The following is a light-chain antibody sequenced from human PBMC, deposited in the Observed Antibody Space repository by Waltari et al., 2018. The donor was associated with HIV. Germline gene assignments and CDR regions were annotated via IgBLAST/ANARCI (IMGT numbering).Light chain of an antibody. V-gene: IGLV2-11*01. Sequence: QSALTQPRSVSGSPGQSVTISCTGTSNDVGGFNYVSWYHHHPGKAPKLIIYDVNQRPSGVPARFSGSNSGNTATLTISRVEAGDEADYYCQVWDSSSTPFGGGTKLTVL. CDR1: SNDVGGFNY. CDR3: QVWDSSSTP. J-gene: IGLJ2*01. CDR2: DVN.